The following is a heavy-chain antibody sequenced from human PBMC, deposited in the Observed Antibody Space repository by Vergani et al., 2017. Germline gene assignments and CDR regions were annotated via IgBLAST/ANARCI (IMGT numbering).Heavy chain of an antibody. V-gene: IGHV3-30*02. CDR1: GFIFNNYG. J-gene: IGHJ4*02. Sequence: QVQLVESGGGVVQPGGSLRLSCEASGFIFNNYGIHWVRQTPGKGLEWVAFIRYDGNNQEYFHSVKGRFAISRDNSKNTLYLQMNSLRVEDTAVYYCAKDRAITATTVPDYWGQGILVTVSS. CDR2: IRYDGNNQ. D-gene: IGHD1-20*01. CDR3: AKDRAITATTVPDY.